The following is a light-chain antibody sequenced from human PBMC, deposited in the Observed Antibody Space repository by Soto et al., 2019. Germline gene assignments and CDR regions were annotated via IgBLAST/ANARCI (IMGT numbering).Light chain of an antibody. Sequence: IQMPQFPSSLSASVGDRVTIPCRAGQPVIKYLNWYQQKPGRAPNLLIYAVSNLQSGVPSRFSGSGSGTEFTLTISDLQPEDFATYYCQQSYSTLFTFGPGTKVEIK. CDR3: QQSYSTLFT. J-gene: IGKJ3*01. CDR1: QPVIKY. CDR2: AVS. V-gene: IGKV1-39*01.